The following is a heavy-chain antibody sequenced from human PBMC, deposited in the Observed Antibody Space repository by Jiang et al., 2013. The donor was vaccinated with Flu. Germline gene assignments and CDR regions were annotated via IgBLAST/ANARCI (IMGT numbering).Heavy chain of an antibody. V-gene: IGHV5-51*01. J-gene: IGHJ6*02. Sequence: WMGIIYPGDSDTRYSPSFQGQVTISADKSISTAYLQWSSLKASDTAMYYCARPSGYSSSSGAYYYYGMDVWGQGTTVTVSS. D-gene: IGHD6-6*01. CDR2: IYPGDSDT. CDR3: ARPSGYSSSSGAYYYYGMDV.